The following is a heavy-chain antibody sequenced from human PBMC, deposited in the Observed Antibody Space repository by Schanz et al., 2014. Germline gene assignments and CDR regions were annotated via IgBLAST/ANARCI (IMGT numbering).Heavy chain of an antibody. J-gene: IGHJ5*02. D-gene: IGHD1-1*01. CDR2: ISYGTSYI. CDR3: ARGRVLES. Sequence: EVQLVESGGGWVQPGGSLRLSCAASGFNFSSYSLNWVRQAPGKGLEWVSSISYGTSYIYYAESVKGRFTISRDNAKNSLYLQMNGLRAEDTAVYYCARGRVLESWGQGTLVTVSS. V-gene: IGHV3-21*01. CDR1: GFNFSSYS.